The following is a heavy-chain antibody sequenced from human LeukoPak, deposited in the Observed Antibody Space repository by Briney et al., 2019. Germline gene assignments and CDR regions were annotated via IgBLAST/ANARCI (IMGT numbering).Heavy chain of an antibody. CDR3: AREGELATSSFDY. Sequence: PSGTLSLTCAVSGGSISSSNWWSWVRQPPGKGLEWIGEIYHSGSTNYNPSLKSRVTISVDKSKNQFSLKLSSVTAADTAVYYCAREGELATSSFDYWGQGTLVTVSS. D-gene: IGHD5-24*01. CDR2: IYHSGST. J-gene: IGHJ4*02. CDR1: GGSISSSNW. V-gene: IGHV4-4*02.